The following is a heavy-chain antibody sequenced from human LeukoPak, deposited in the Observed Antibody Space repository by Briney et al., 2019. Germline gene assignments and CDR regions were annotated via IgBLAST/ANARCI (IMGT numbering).Heavy chain of an antibody. CDR1: GYTFTSYD. CDR2: MNPNSGNT. CDR3: ARIKSSSSYSRRQWLRRDFDY. J-gene: IGHJ4*02. V-gene: IGHV1-8*01. D-gene: IGHD6-6*01. Sequence: GASVKVSCKASGYTFTSYDINWVRQATGQGLEWMGWMNPNSGNTGYAQKFQGRVTMTRNTSISTAYTELSSLRSEDTAVYYCARIKSSSSYSRRQWLRRDFDYWGQGTLVTVSS.